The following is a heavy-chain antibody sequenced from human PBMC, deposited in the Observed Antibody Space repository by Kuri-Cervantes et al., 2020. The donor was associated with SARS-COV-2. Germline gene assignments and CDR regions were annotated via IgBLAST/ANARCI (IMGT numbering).Heavy chain of an antibody. J-gene: IGHJ2*01. D-gene: IGHD1-26*01. Sequence: ESLKISCTVSGGSISSYYWSWIRQPAGKGLEWIGRIYTSGSTNYNPSLKSRVTMSVDTSKNQFSLKLSSVTAADTAVYYCARVSGSGSNWAWYFDLWGRGTLVTVSS. V-gene: IGHV4-4*07. CDR3: ARVSGSGSNWAWYFDL. CDR1: GGSISSYY. CDR2: IYTSGST.